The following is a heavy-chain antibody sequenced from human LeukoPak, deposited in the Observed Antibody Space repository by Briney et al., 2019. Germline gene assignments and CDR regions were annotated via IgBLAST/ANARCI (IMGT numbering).Heavy chain of an antibody. J-gene: IGHJ4*02. CDR1: GGSISSGGYH. Sequence: SQTLSLTCTVSGGSISSGGYHWSWIRQHPGKGLEWIGYIYYSGSTYYNPSLKSRVTISVDTSKNQFSLKLSSVTAADTAVYYCARVGNDFDYWGQGTLVTVSS. CDR2: IYYSGST. CDR3: ARVGNDFDY. V-gene: IGHV4-31*03. D-gene: IGHD7-27*01.